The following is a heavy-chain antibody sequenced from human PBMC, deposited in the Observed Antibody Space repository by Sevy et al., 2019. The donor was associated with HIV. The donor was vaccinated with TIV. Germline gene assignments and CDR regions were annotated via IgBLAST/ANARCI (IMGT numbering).Heavy chain of an antibody. J-gene: IGHJ4*02. D-gene: IGHD6-19*01. CDR3: AQVSDGWCAFFVH. Sequence: ASVKVSCKASGYIFSDYHIHWARQAPGQRLEWMGWINGKSGDTEYAEKFQGRVTMSRDTSISTAYMELTRLQSDDTAVYYCAQVSDGWCAFFVHWGQGTLVTDSS. CDR1: GYIFSDYH. CDR2: INGKSGDT. V-gene: IGHV1-2*02.